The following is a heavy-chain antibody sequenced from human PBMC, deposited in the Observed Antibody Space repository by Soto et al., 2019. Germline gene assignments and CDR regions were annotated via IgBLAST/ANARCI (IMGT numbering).Heavy chain of an antibody. D-gene: IGHD1-26*01. J-gene: IGHJ5*02. CDR3: ARAGSYLTNWFDP. CDR1: GGSISSGGYS. Sequence: SETLSLTCADSGGSISSGGYSWSWIRQPPGKGLEWIGYIYHSGSTYYNPSLKSRVTISVDRSKNQFSLKLSSVTAADTAVYYCARAGSYLTNWFDPWGQGTLVTVSS. CDR2: IYHSGST. V-gene: IGHV4-30-2*01.